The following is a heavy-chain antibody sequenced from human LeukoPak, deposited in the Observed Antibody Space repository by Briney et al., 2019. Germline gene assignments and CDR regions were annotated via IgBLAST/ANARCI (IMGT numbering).Heavy chain of an antibody. CDR1: GYTFTSYD. CDR2: MNPNSGNT. V-gene: IGHV1-8*03. J-gene: IGHJ4*02. D-gene: IGHD6-13*01. CDR3: AREGVMSSSWSYYFDY. Sequence: ASVKVSCKASGYTFTSYDINWVRQATGQGLEWMGWMNPNSGNTGYAQKFQGRVTITRNTSISTAYMELSSLRSEDTAVYYCAREGVMSSSWSYYFDYWGQGTLVTVSS.